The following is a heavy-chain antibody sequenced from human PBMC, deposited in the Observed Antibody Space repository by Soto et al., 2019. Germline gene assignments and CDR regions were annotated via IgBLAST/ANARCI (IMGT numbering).Heavy chain of an antibody. Sequence: ASVKVSCKASGYTFTSYGISWVRQAPGQGLEWMGWISAYNGNTNYAQKLQGRVTMTTDTSTSTAYMELRSLRSDDTAVYYCARDLGTRWFGESPVDYWGQGTLVTVSS. D-gene: IGHD3-10*01. V-gene: IGHV1-18*01. J-gene: IGHJ4*02. CDR3: ARDLGTRWFGESPVDY. CDR1: GYTFTSYG. CDR2: ISAYNGNT.